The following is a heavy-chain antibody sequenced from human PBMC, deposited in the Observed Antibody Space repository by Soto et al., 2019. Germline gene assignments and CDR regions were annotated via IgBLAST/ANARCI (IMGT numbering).Heavy chain of an antibody. CDR2: ISYDGSNK. CDR3: ARWGIGYCTNGVCGDAFDI. D-gene: IGHD2-8*01. V-gene: IGHV3-30-3*01. Sequence: QVQLVESGGGVVQPGRSLRLSCAASGFTFSSYAMHWVRQAPGKGLEWVAVISYDGSNKYYADSVKGRLTISRDNSKNAMYLEMKSLRAEDTAVYYCARWGIGYCTNGVCGDAFDIWGQGTMVTVSS. CDR1: GFTFSSYA. J-gene: IGHJ3*02.